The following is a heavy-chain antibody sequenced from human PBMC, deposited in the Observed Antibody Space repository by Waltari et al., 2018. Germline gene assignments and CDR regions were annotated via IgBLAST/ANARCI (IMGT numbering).Heavy chain of an antibody. CDR3: ARIAVAGLTDFDY. CDR1: GYPVTGHY. V-gene: IGHV1-2*02. D-gene: IGHD6-19*01. Sequence: QVPLVQSGAEVKKPGASVKVSCKASGYPVTGHYINSVRQAPGQGLEWMGWINPNSGGTNYAQKFQGRVTMTRDTSISTAYMELSRLRSDDTAVYYCARIAVAGLTDFDYWGQGTLVTVSS. J-gene: IGHJ4*02. CDR2: INPNSGGT.